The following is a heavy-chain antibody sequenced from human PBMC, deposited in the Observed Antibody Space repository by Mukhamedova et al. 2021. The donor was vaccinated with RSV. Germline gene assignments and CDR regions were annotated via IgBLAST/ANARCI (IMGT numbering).Heavy chain of an antibody. J-gene: IGHJ4*02. D-gene: IGHD3-22*01. Sequence: GRIYTSGSTNYNPSLKSRVTISVDTSQNQFSLKLSSVTAADTAVYYCERATSITMIIFDYWGQGTLVTVSS. CDR2: IYTSGST. CDR3: ERATSITMIIFDY. V-gene: IGHV4-61*02.